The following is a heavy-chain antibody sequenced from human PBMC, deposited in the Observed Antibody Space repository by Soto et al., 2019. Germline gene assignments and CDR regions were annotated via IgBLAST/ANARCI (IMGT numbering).Heavy chain of an antibody. CDR3: AHSSGRKGAFDY. CDR1: GFSLTTSGVT. Sequence: SGPTLVNPTETLTLTCTFSGFSLTTSGVTVGWIRQPPGKALEWLALIYWNNDQRYSPSLKSRLTITKDTSRSQVVLTMTNMDPVDTATYFCAHSSGRKGAFDYWGQGTLVTVSS. D-gene: IGHD1-1*01. CDR2: IYWNNDQ. V-gene: IGHV2-5*01. J-gene: IGHJ4*02.